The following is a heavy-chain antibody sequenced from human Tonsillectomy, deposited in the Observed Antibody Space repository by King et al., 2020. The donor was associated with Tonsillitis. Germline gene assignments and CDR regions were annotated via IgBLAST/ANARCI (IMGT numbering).Heavy chain of an antibody. CDR3: AKDVYYYDSSGYCYDAFDI. Sequence: VQLVESGGGFVQPGGSLRLSCSASGFTFSPIAMTWVRQAPGKGLEWVSSTGGSADYADSVKGRFTISRDNSKNTLYLQMNSLRAEDTAVYYCAKDVYYYDSSGYCYDAFDIWGQGTMVTVSS. D-gene: IGHD3-22*01. V-gene: IGHV3-23*04. J-gene: IGHJ3*02. CDR2: TGGSA. CDR1: GFTFSPIA.